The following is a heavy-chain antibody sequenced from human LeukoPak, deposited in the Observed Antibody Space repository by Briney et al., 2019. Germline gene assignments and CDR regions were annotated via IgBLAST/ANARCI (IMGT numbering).Heavy chain of an antibody. Sequence: SGTLSLTCTVSGGSISSYYWSWIRQPPGKGLEWIGYIYYSGSTNYNPSLKSRVTISVDTSKNQFSLKPSSVTAADTAVYYCASSSERWLQFWRLGAFDIWGQGTMVTVSS. CDR3: ASSSERWLQFWRLGAFDI. D-gene: IGHD5-24*01. CDR2: IYYSGST. CDR1: GGSISSYY. J-gene: IGHJ3*02. V-gene: IGHV4-59*01.